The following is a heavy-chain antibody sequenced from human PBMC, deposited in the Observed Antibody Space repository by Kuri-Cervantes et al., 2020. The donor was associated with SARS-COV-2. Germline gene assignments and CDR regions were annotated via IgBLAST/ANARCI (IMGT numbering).Heavy chain of an antibody. CDR2: ISGSGGST. V-gene: IGHV3-23*01. CDR1: GFTFSSYA. D-gene: IGHD5-12*01. Sequence: GESLKISCAASGFTFSSYAMSWVRQAPGKGLEWVSAISGSGGSTYYADSVKGRFTISRDNAKNSLYLQMNSLRAEDTAVYYCARGMGGYDAFDIWGQGTMVTVSS. CDR3: ARGMGGYDAFDI. J-gene: IGHJ3*02.